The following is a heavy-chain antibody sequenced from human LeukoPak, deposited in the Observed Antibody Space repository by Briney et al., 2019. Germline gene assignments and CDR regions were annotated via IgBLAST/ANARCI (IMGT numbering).Heavy chain of an antibody. CDR3: ARGLRGYTYGLDY. J-gene: IGHJ4*02. V-gene: IGHV3-48*03. CDR1: GLSFNIYE. Sequence: GGSLRLSCTASGLSFNIYEMNWVRQAPGKGLEWVSYISSSDSTIYYADSVKGRFTISRDSAKDLLYLQMNSLRAEDTAVYYCARGLRGYTYGLDYWGQGTLVAVSS. CDR2: ISSSDSTI. D-gene: IGHD5-18*01.